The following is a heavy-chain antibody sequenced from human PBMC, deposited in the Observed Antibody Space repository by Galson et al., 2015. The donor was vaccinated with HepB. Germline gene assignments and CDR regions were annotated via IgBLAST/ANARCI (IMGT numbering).Heavy chain of an antibody. CDR2: ISPNSGGT. Sequence: SVKVSCKASGYTFTGYYMHWVRQAPGQGLEWMGWISPNSGGTNYAQKFQGRVTMTRDTSISTAYMELSRLRSDDTAVYYCARAIPPYSYFVVTIFGGFDYWGQGTLVTVSS. CDR1: GYTFTGYY. V-gene: IGHV1-2*02. J-gene: IGHJ4*02. CDR3: ARAIPPYSYFVVTIFGGFDY. D-gene: IGHD3-3*01.